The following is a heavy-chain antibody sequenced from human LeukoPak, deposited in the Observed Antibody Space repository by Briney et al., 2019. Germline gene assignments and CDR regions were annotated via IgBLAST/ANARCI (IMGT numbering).Heavy chain of an antibody. CDR1: GFTFSSYW. D-gene: IGHD3/OR15-3a*01. CDR2: INSDGSST. Sequence: GGSLRLSCAASGFTFSSYWMHWVRQAPGKGLVWVSRINSDGSSTSYADSVKGRFTISRDNAKNTLYLQMNSLRAEDTAVYYCARAPILASDWDGFDIWGQGTMVTVSS. J-gene: IGHJ3*02. V-gene: IGHV3-74*01. CDR3: ARAPILASDWDGFDI.